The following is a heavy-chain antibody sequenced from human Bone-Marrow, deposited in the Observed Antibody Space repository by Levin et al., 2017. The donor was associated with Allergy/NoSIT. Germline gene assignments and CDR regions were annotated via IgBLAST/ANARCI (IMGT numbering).Heavy chain of an antibody. V-gene: IGHV3-74*01. CDR3: AREVAALDS. CDR1: GFTFSSYW. J-gene: IGHJ4*02. Sequence: GGSLRLSCAVSGFTFSSYWMHWVRQAPGEGLVWVSRISGDGASTNYADSVKGRFTISRYNAKNTLYLRMNSLRVEDTAVYFCAREVAALDSWGQGTLVTVSS. CDR2: ISGDGAST. D-gene: IGHD6-19*01.